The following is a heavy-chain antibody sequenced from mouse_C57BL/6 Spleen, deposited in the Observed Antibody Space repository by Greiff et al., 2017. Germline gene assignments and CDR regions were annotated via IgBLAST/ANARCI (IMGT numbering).Heavy chain of an antibody. D-gene: IGHD2-1*01. Sequence: DVMLVESGGGLVQPGGSMKLSCVASGFTFSNYWMNWVRQSPEKGLEWVAQIRLKSDNYATPYAVSGKGRFTISRDDSKSRVYLQRSKLRAEDAGNYCGRGVYYSFAYWGQGTLVTVSA. CDR2: IRLKSDNYAT. V-gene: IGHV6-3*01. CDR1: GFTFSNYW. CDR3: RGVYYSFAY. J-gene: IGHJ3*01.